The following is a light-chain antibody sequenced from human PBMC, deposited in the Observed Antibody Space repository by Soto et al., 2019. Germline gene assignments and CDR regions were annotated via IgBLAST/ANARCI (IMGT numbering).Light chain of an antibody. Sequence: EIVLTQSPGTLSLSPGERATLSCRASQTVNSAFVAWYQKRPRLPPRLLMYATSNTIAGITDRFSGCGSVTFFTISSSRLEPDDFAFYYCQHSGRSSTFGGGTKVEIK. CDR2: ATS. CDR3: QHSGRSST. CDR1: QTVNSAF. J-gene: IGKJ4*01. V-gene: IGKV3-20*01.